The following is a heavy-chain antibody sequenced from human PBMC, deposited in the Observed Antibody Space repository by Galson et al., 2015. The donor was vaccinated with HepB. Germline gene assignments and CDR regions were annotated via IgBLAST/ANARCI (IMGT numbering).Heavy chain of an antibody. CDR3: AREVDCSSTSCPFDY. CDR2: ISSSGSTI. J-gene: IGHJ4*02. Sequence: SLRLSCAASGFTFSDYYMSWIRQAPGKGLEWVSYISSSGSTIYYADSVKGRFTISRDNAKNSLYLQMNSLRAEDTAVYYCAREVDCSSTSCPFDYWGQGTLVTVSS. CDR1: GFTFSDYY. V-gene: IGHV3-11*01. D-gene: IGHD2-2*01.